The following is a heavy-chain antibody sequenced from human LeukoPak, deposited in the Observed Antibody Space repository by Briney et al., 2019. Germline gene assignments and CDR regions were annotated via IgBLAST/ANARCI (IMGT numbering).Heavy chain of an antibody. V-gene: IGHV3-23*01. CDR2: ISGSGGST. J-gene: IGHJ4*02. Sequence: GGSLRLSCAASGFTFSSYSMNWVRQAPGKGLEWVSAISGSGGSTYYADSVKDRFTISRDNSKNTLYLQMNSLRAEDTAVYYCAAPGVVPDYWGQGTLVTVSS. D-gene: IGHD3-3*01. CDR3: AAPGVVPDY. CDR1: GFTFSSYS.